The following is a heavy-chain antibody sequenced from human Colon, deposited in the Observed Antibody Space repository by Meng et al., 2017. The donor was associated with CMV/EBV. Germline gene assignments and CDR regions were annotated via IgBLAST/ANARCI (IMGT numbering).Heavy chain of an antibody. D-gene: IGHD3-10*01. Sequence: VSGGSISSGGYYWSWIRQHPGKGLEWIGYIYYSGSTYYHPSLKSRVTISVDTSKNQFSLKLSSVTAADTAVYYCARRATFYGSGKDYWGQGTLVTVSS. V-gene: IGHV4-31*02. CDR3: ARRATFYGSGKDY. CDR1: GGSISSGGYY. CDR2: IYYSGST. J-gene: IGHJ4*02.